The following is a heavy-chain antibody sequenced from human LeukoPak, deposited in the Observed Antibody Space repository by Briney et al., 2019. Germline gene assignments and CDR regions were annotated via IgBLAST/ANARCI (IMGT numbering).Heavy chain of an antibody. CDR3: ARDTRTAQGFDY. CDR1: GGSISSYY. Sequence: EASETLSLTCTVSGGSISSYYWGWIRQPPGKGLEWTGSIFQSGHTYYSPSLKSRVTISVDTSNNRFSLSLSAVTAADTAIYYCARDTRTAQGFDYWGQGILVTVSS. V-gene: IGHV4-38-2*02. CDR2: IFQSGHT. J-gene: IGHJ4*02. D-gene: IGHD2-15*01.